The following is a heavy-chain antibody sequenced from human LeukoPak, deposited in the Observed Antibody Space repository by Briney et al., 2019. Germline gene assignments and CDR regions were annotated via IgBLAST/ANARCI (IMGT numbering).Heavy chain of an antibody. J-gene: IGHJ5*02. V-gene: IGHV3-23*01. CDR1: GFTFSSYA. CDR3: AKDRVVRGVINWFDP. Sequence: GGSLRLSCAASGFTFSSYAMSWVRQAPGKGLEWVSAISGSGGSTYYADSVKGRFTISRDNSKNTLYLRMNSLRAEDTAVYYCAKDRVVRGVINWFDPWGQGTLVTVSS. CDR2: ISGSGGST. D-gene: IGHD3-10*01.